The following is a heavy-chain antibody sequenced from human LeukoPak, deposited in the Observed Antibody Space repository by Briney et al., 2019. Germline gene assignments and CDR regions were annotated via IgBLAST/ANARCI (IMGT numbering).Heavy chain of an antibody. D-gene: IGHD3-22*01. CDR2: MSSNGGST. CDR3: VKEEHYYDSSGYLYYYYYGMDV. CDR1: GSNFSRYT. Sequence: GGSLRLSCSASGSNFSRYTMHWVRQAPGKGLEYVSAMSSNGGSTYYADSVKGRFTISRDNSKNTLYLQMSSLRAEDTAVYYCVKEEHYYDSSGYLYYYYYGMDVWGQGTTVTVSS. V-gene: IGHV3-64D*09. J-gene: IGHJ6*02.